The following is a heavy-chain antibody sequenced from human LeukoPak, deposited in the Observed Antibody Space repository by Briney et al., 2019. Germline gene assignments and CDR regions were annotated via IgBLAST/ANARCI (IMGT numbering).Heavy chain of an antibody. CDR3: AKDPLPGSSWSNPDY. CDR2: IRYDGSNK. J-gene: IGHJ4*02. D-gene: IGHD6-13*01. V-gene: IGHV3-30*02. CDR1: GFTFSSYG. Sequence: GGSLRLSCAASGFTFSSYGMHWVRQAPGKGLEWVAFIRYDGSNKYYADSVKGRFTISRDNSKNTLYLQMNSLRAEVTAVYYCAKDPLPGSSWSNPDYWGQGTLVTVSS.